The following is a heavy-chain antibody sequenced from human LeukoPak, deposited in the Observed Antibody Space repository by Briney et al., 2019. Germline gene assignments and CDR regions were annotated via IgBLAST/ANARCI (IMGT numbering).Heavy chain of an antibody. CDR2: INSDGSST. Sequence: GGSLRLSCAASGFTFSSYWMHWVRQAPGKGLVWVSRINSDGSSTSYADSVKGRFTISRDNAKNTLYLRMNSLRAEDTAVYYCARDDYGDYVDYWGQGTLVTVSS. CDR3: ARDDYGDYVDY. D-gene: IGHD4-17*01. V-gene: IGHV3-74*01. CDR1: GFTFSSYW. J-gene: IGHJ4*02.